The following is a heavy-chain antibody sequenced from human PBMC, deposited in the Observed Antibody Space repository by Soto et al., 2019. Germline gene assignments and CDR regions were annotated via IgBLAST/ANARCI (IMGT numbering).Heavy chain of an antibody. J-gene: IGHJ5*02. CDR2: ISYDGSNK. Sequence: QVQLVESGGGVVQPGRSLRLSCAASGFTFSSYAMHWVRQAPGKGLEWVAVISYDGSNKYYADSVKGRFTISRDNSKNTGYLQMNSLRGEVTAVYFCASLPGGLEYSSWYHGNKNRYYPWGQGTLVTVSA. CDR1: GFTFSSYA. V-gene: IGHV3-30-3*01. D-gene: IGHD6-6*01. CDR3: ASLPGGLEYSSWYHGNKNRYYP.